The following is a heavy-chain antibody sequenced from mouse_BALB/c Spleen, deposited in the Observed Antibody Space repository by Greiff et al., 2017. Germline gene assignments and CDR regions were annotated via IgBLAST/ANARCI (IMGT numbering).Heavy chain of an antibody. CDR1: GFSLTSYG. Sequence: QVQLKESGPGLVAPSQSLSITCTVSGFSLTSYGVHWVRQPPGKGLEWLGVIWAGGSTNYNSALMSRLSISNDNSKSQVFLQMNSLQTDDTAMYYCARDKDDYEPWFAYWGQGTLVTVSA. J-gene: IGHJ3*01. D-gene: IGHD2-4*01. V-gene: IGHV2-9*02. CDR3: ARDKDDYEPWFAY. CDR2: IWAGGST.